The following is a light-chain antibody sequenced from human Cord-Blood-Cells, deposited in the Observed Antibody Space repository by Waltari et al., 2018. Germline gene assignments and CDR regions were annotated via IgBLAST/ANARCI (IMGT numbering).Light chain of an antibody. CDR3: QQYNSYSWT. CDR2: KAS. Sequence: DIKMTQSPSTLSASVGDRVTITCRASQSISSWLAWYQQKPGKAPKLLIYKASSLESGVPSRFSGSGVGAEFTLTIRSLQPDDFTTYYCQQYNSYSWTFGQGTKVEIK. CDR1: QSISSW. V-gene: IGKV1-5*03. J-gene: IGKJ1*01.